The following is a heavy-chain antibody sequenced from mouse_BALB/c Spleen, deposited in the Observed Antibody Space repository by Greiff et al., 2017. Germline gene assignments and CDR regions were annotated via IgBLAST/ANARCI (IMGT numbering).Heavy chain of an antibody. J-gene: IGHJ3*01. CDR1: GYTFTSYW. V-gene: IGHV1-7*01. Sequence: QVQLKESGAELAKPGASVKMSCKASGYTFTSYWMHWVKQRPGQGLEWIGYINPSTGYTEYNQKFKDKATLTADKSSSTAYMQLSSLTSEDSAVYYCAGGLAWFAYWGQGTLVTVSA. CDR3: AGGLAWFAY. CDR2: INPSTGYT. D-gene: IGHD2-4*01.